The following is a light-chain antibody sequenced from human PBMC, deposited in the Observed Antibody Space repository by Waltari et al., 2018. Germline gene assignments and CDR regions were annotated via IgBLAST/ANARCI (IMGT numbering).Light chain of an antibody. J-gene: IGLJ2*01. Sequence: QSALTQPASVSGSPGQSITISCTGTSSDIGAYNLVSWYQQRPGQAPKLMIYEVTKWPSVVSNRFSVSKSGNAASLTISGLQAGDEADYYCCSYAGRRILGVVCGGGTKLTVL. CDR2: EVT. CDR3: CSYAGRRILGVV. V-gene: IGLV2-23*02. CDR1: SSDIGAYNL.